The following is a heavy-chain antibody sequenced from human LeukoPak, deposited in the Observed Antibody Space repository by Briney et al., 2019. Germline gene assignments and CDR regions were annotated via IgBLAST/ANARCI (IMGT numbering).Heavy chain of an antibody. Sequence: GGSLRLSCAASGFTFSSYWMSWVRQAPGKGLEWVANIKQDGSEKYYVDSVKGRFTISRDNAKNSLYLQMNSLRAEDTAVYYCARALTYYDILTTRVGAPYYFDYWGQGTLVTISS. J-gene: IGHJ4*02. CDR1: GFTFSSYW. V-gene: IGHV3-7*01. CDR3: ARALTYYDILTTRVGAPYYFDY. CDR2: IKQDGSEK. D-gene: IGHD3-9*01.